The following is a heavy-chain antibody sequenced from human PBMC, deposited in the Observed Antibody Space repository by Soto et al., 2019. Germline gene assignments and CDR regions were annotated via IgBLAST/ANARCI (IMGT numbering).Heavy chain of an antibody. CDR3: ARGYTQFDY. CDR2: ISSSSNYI. V-gene: IGHV3-21*06. D-gene: IGHD5-18*01. CDR1: GFTFISHT. Sequence: EVQLVESGGGLLRPGGSLRLSCVTSGFTFISHTMNWVRQAPGKGLEWVSSISSSSNYIYYADSVKGRFTISRDNAKSFLYLQMDSLRAEDTAVYYCARGYTQFDYCGQGTLVIVTS. J-gene: IGHJ4*02.